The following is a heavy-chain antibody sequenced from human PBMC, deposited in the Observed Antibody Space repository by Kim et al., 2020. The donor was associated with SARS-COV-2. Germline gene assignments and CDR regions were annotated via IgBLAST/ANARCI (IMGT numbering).Heavy chain of an antibody. CDR1: GGSISSGDYY. CDR2: IYYSGST. V-gene: IGHV4-30-4*01. Sequence: TLSLTCPVSGGSISSGDYYWSWIRPPPGKGLEWIGYIYYSGSTYYNPSLKSRVTISVDTSKNQFSLKLSSVTAADTAVYYCASRLGYLVSYWGQGTLVTVSS. J-gene: IGHJ4*02. CDR3: ASRLGYLVSY. D-gene: IGHD3-22*01.